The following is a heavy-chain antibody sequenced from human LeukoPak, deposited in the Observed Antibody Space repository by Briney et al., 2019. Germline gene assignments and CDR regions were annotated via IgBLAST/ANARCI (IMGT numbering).Heavy chain of an antibody. CDR3: ARSIVPDGTSPFDY. CDR1: GFNFRNYG. Sequence: GGSLRLSCAASGFNFRNYGIHWVRQAPGKGLEWVSFISSSSGSIYYADSVKGRITISRDNAKNSLYLQMNSLRAEDTAVYYCARSIVPDGTSPFDYWGQGTLVTVSS. CDR2: ISSSSGSI. J-gene: IGHJ4*02. V-gene: IGHV3-48*04. D-gene: IGHD6-13*01.